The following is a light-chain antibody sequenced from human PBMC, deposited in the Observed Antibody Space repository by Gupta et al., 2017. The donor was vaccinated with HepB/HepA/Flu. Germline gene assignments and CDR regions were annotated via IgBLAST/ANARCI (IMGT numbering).Light chain of an antibody. CDR1: QNILYNTFNKNY. Sequence: DIVMTQSPDSLAVSLGERATINCKSSQNILYNTFNKNYLAWYQQKPGQPPKLLIYWASTRESGVPDRGSGSASGTDFTLTISSLQAEDVAVYYCQQYYDTPFTFGGGTKVEI. CDR2: WAS. J-gene: IGKJ4*01. V-gene: IGKV4-1*01. CDR3: QQYYDTPFT.